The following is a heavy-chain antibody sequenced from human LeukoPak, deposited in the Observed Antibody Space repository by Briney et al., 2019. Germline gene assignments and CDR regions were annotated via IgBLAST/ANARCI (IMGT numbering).Heavy chain of an antibody. D-gene: IGHD6-19*01. Sequence: GGSLRLSCAASGFTFNNYGMSWVRQAPGKGLEWVSGISKSGDSTYYADSVKGRFTISRDNSKNTLYLQMNSLRAEDTAVYYCAKWKTVAGTDYWGQGTLLTVSS. CDR2: ISKSGDST. J-gene: IGHJ4*02. CDR3: AKWKTVAGTDY. CDR1: GFTFNNYG. V-gene: IGHV3-23*01.